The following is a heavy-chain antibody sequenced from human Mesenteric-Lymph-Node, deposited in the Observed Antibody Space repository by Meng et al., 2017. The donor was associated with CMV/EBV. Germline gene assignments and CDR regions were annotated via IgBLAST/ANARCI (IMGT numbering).Heavy chain of an antibody. J-gene: IGHJ4*02. D-gene: IGHD6-6*01. V-gene: IGHV4-31*02. CDR1: GGTISTGGDY. Sequence: VSGGTISTGGDYWSWIRRHPGKGLEWIGYIYYSGSTYYNPSLMSRVTISVDTSKNQFSLKLSSVTAADTAVYYCARGSIAPRGGEDYWGQGTLVTVSS. CDR2: IYYSGST. CDR3: ARGSIAPRGGEDY.